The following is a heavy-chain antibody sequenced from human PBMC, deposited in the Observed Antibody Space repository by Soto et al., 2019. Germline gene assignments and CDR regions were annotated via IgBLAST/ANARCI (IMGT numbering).Heavy chain of an antibody. J-gene: IGHJ4*02. CDR2: IYYSGST. D-gene: IGHD6-19*01. CDR3: ARYWVAVAGDYYFDY. Sequence: SETLSLTCTVSGGSISSSSYYWGWIRQPPGKGLEWIGSIYYSGSTYYNPSLKSRVTISVVTSKNHFSLKLSSVTAADTAVYYCARYWVAVAGDYYFDYWGQGTLVTVSS. V-gene: IGHV4-39*02. CDR1: GGSISSSSYY.